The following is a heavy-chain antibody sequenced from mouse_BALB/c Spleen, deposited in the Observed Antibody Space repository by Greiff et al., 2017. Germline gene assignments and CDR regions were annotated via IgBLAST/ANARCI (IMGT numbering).Heavy chain of an antibody. CDR3: ARKGNPYDAMDY. CDR2: IRNRANGYTT. J-gene: IGHJ4*01. Sequence: EVKLQESGGGLVQPGGSLRLSCATSGFTFTAYYMSWVRQPPGKALEWLGFIRNRANGYTTEYSASVKGRFTISRDNSQSILYLQMNTLRAEDSATYYCARKGNPYDAMDYWGQGTAVTVSA. D-gene: IGHD2-1*01. CDR1: GFTFTAYY. V-gene: IGHV7-3*02.